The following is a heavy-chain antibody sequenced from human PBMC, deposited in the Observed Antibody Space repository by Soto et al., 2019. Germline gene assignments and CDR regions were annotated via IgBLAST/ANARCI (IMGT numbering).Heavy chain of an antibody. J-gene: IGHJ6*03. V-gene: IGHV4-34*01. Sequence: SETLSLTCAVYGGSFSGYYWSWIRQPPGKGLEWIGEINHSGSTNYNPSLKSRVTISVDTSKNQFSLKLSSVTAADTAVYYCAREERYCSGGSCYLNYYYMDVWGKGTTVTVSS. CDR2: INHSGST. D-gene: IGHD2-15*01. CDR1: GGSFSGYY. CDR3: AREERYCSGGSCYLNYYYMDV.